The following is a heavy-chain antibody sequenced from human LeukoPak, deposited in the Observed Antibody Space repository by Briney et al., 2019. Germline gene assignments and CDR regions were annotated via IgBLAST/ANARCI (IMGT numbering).Heavy chain of an antibody. CDR1: GYIFTTYD. CDR2: LNPNSGNA. Sequence: ASVKVSCKASGYIFTTYDIGWVRQATGQGLEWMGWLNPNSGNAGYAQKFQGRVTISRNTSISTAYMELSSLRSDATAIYYCARRKFLGWFDPWGQGTLVTVSS. V-gene: IGHV1-8*03. D-gene: IGHD7-27*01. J-gene: IGHJ5*02. CDR3: ARRKFLGWFDP.